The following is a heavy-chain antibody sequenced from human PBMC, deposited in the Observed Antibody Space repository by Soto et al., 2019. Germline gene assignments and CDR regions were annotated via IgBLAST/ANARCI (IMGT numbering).Heavy chain of an antibody. V-gene: IGHV1-18*01. Sequence: ASVKVSCKASGYTFTSYGISWVRQAPGQGLEWMGWISAYNGNTNYAQKFQGRVTMTTDTSTTTAYMELRSLTSDDTAVYYCARGHDCGGDCYSPQFDYWGQGTLVTVSS. CDR1: GYTFTSYG. CDR2: ISAYNGNT. J-gene: IGHJ4*02. CDR3: ARGHDCGGDCYSPQFDY. D-gene: IGHD2-21*02.